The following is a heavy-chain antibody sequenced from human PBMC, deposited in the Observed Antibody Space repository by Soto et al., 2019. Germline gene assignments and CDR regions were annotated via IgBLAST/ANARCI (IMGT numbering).Heavy chain of an antibody. CDR2: IIPIFGTA. CDR1: GGTFSSYA. J-gene: IGHJ6*02. V-gene: IGHV1-69*12. D-gene: IGHD2-2*02. Sequence: QVQLVQSGAEVKKPGSSVKVSCKASGGTFSSYAISWVRQAPGQGLEWMGGIIPIFGTANYAQKFQGRVTITADESTSTAYMELSSLRSEDTAVYYCASSVVPAAIFGLGVWGQGTTVTVSS. CDR3: ASSVVPAAIFGLGV.